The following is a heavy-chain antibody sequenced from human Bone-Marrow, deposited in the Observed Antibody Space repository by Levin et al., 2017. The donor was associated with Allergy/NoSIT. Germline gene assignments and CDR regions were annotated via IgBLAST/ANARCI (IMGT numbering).Heavy chain of an antibody. CDR1: GFSLGTSGVA. J-gene: IGHJ5*02. Sequence: SGPTLVKPTQTLTLTCTFSGFSLGTSGVAVGWFRQPPGQALEWLALIYLDDEVHYSPSMKNRLTITKDASQNQVVRTVTDMDPADTARHYFAHSTSHYRRGSQDPLNAFDAWDQGTLVTVSS. CDR2: IYLDDEV. D-gene: IGHD1-26*01. V-gene: IGHV2-5*02. CDR3: AHSTSHYRRGSQDPLNAFDA.